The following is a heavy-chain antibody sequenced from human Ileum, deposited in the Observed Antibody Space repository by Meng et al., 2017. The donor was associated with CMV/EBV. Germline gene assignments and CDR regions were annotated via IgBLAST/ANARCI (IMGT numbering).Heavy chain of an antibody. CDR2: IHSTGDT. J-gene: IGHJ4*01. CDR1: GDFTNKKY. CDR3: ARWVPGSPGFDF. V-gene: IGHV4-4*07. D-gene: IGHD1-1*01. Sequence: QVLLPESGPALLKASETLALTWIVSGDFTNKKYWNWGRQPAGKGLEWIGRIHSTGDTYYNPSLKSRVTISIDTSKNQFFLNLNSVTAADTAMYYCARWVPGSPGFDFWGHGTLVTVSS.